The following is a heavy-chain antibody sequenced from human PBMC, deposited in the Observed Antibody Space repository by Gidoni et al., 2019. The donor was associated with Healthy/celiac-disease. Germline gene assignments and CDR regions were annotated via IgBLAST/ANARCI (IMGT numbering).Heavy chain of an antibody. CDR3: ASFDPWAFGSWPYYYYYGMDV. V-gene: IGHV1-3*01. CDR1: GYTFTSYA. CDR2: INAGNGNT. Sequence: QVQLVQSGAEVKKPGASVKVSCKASGYTFTSYAMHWVRQAPGQRLEWMGWINAGNGNTKYSQKFQGRVTITRDTSASTAYMELSSLRSEDTAVYYCASFDPWAFGSWPYYYYYGMDVWGQGTTVTVSS. D-gene: IGHD6-13*01. J-gene: IGHJ6*02.